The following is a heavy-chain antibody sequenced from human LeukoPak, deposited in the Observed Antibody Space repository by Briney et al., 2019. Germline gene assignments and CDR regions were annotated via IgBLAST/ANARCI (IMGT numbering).Heavy chain of an antibody. Sequence: SETLSLTCTVSIGSLNSYFWTWVRQPAGKGLEWIGRVSDTGRAHYNPSLESRVTISLDTSKNQFSLKVTSVTAADTAVYYCARGKEMTRTSGYYSFDFWGQGTLVSVSS. CDR2: VSDTGRA. CDR3: ARGKEMTRTSGYYSFDF. J-gene: IGHJ4*02. D-gene: IGHD3-9*01. V-gene: IGHV4-4*07. CDR1: IGSLNSYF.